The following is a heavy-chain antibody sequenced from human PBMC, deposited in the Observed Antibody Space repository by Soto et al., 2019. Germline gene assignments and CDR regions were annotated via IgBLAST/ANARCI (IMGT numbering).Heavy chain of an antibody. V-gene: IGHV3-23*01. D-gene: IGHD1-26*01. Sequence: EVQLLESGGGLVRPGGSLRLSCTASGFSFSSYALSWVRQAPGKGLEWVSTISGSDGKTYYADSVKGRFSISRDTSKTPLYLEMTSLRVEDTAVYYCARWSFLDYWGQGTRVTVS. CDR1: GFSFSSYA. CDR2: ISGSDGKT. CDR3: ARWSFLDY. J-gene: IGHJ4*02.